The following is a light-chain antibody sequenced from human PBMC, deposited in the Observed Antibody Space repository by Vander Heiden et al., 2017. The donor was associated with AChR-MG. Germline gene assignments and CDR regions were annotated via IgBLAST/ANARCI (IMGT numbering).Light chain of an antibody. V-gene: IGLV2-14*01. CDR1: SSDVGGYNY. CDR3: SSYTSSSTL. Sequence: QSALTQPASVSGSPGQSITISCTGTSSDVGGYNYVSWYQQHPGKAHKLMIYDVSKRPSGVSNRFSGSKSGNTASLTISGLQAEEEADYYCSSYTSSSTLFGGGTKLTVL. CDR2: DVS. J-gene: IGLJ2*01.